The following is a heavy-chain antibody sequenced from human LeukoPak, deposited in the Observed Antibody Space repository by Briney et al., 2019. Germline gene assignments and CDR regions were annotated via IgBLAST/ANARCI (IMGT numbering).Heavy chain of an antibody. Sequence: GGSLRLSCAASGFTLSSYWMSWVRQAPGKGLEWVANIKQDGSEKYYVDSVKGRFTISGDNAKNSLYLQMNSLRAEDTAVYYCASVDPGDYWGQGTLVTVSS. J-gene: IGHJ4*02. CDR3: ASVDPGDY. D-gene: IGHD5-12*01. CDR2: IKQDGSEK. CDR1: GFTLSSYW. V-gene: IGHV3-7*05.